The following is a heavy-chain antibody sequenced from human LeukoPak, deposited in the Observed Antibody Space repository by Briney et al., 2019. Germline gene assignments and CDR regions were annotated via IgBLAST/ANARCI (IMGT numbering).Heavy chain of an antibody. V-gene: IGHV3-73*01. CDR2: IRSKANSYAT. CDR1: GFTFTDSG. Sequence: PGGSLKLSCAASGFTFTDSGIHWVRQASGKGLEWVGRIRSKANSYATAYAASVKGRFTVSRDDSKNTAYLQMSSLKIEDTAVYYCTTFIAATTVDYWGQGILVTVSS. D-gene: IGHD5-12*01. CDR3: TTFIAATTVDY. J-gene: IGHJ4*02.